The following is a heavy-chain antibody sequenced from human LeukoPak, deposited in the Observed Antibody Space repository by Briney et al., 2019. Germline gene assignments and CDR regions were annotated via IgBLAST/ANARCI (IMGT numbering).Heavy chain of an antibody. CDR1: GGSISSGGYS. D-gene: IGHD3-16*02. V-gene: IGHV4-30-2*01. J-gene: IGHJ4*02. CDR3: ARGLGGAITFGGVIVFDY. Sequence: SETLSLTCAVSGGSISSGGYSWSWIRQPPGKGLEWIGYIYHSGSTNYNPSLKSRVTISVDTSKNQFSLKLSSVTAADTAVYYCARGLGGAITFGGVIVFDYWGQGTLVTVSS. CDR2: IYHSGST.